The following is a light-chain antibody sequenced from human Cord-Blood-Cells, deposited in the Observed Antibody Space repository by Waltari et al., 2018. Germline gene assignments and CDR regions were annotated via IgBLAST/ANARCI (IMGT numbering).Light chain of an antibody. CDR2: DVR. CDR1: CRDVGGYNY. J-gene: IGLJ1*01. Sequence: QSALTQPAAVSGSPAQSITSTYTGTCRDVGGYNYVSWYKQHPVIAPKPMIDDVRNRLSGVPNRFSGSKAGNTASLTISGLQSEDEADYYCSSYTSRSTLYVFGTGNKVTVL. CDR3: SSYTSRSTLYV. V-gene: IGLV2-14*01.